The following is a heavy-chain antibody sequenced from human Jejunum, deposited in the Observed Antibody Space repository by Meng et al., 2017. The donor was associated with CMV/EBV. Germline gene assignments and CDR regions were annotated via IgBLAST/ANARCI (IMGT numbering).Heavy chain of an antibody. D-gene: IGHD6-19*01. J-gene: IGHJ4*02. CDR3: ARAAYGVTVAGEAFDY. V-gene: IGHV1-2*06. CDR1: YTFIGYY. Sequence: YTFIGYYVNWGRQAPGQGLGWGGRINPNSGNTNYAQNFQGRVTMTRDTSISTAYMELTSLRSDDTAVYYCARAAYGVTVAGEAFDYWGQGTLVTVSS. CDR2: INPNSGNT.